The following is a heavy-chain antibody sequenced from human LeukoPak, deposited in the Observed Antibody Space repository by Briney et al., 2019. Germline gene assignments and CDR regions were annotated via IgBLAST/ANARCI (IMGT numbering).Heavy chain of an antibody. V-gene: IGHV3-48*02. CDR3: ARDTPSGSYYGVAYYYYGMDV. Sequence: GGSLRLSCAASGYTFSDYSMNWVRQAPGKGLEWVSYISSSSSTIYYADSVKGRFTISRDNAKNSLYLQMNSLRDEDTAVYYCARDTPSGSYYGVAYYYYGMDVWGQGTTVTVSS. J-gene: IGHJ6*02. CDR2: ISSSSSTI. D-gene: IGHD1-26*01. CDR1: GYTFSDYS.